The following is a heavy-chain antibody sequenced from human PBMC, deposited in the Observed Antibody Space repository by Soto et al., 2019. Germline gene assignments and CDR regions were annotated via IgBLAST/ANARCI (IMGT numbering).Heavy chain of an antibody. D-gene: IGHD6-19*01. Sequence: VSGYTLTELSMHWVRQAPGKGLEWMGGFDPEDGETIYAQKFQGRVTMTEDTSTDTAYMELSSLRSEDTAVYYCATVSSGWYYFDYWGQGTLVTVSS. CDR2: FDPEDGET. J-gene: IGHJ4*02. CDR1: GYTLTELS. V-gene: IGHV1-24*01. CDR3: ATVSSGWYYFDY.